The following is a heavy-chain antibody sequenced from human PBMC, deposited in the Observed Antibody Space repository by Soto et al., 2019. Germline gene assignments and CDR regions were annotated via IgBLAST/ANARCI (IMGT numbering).Heavy chain of an antibody. CDR3: AHLNTRAYYFDY. J-gene: IGHJ4*02. V-gene: IGHV2-5*01. CDR1: GFSLSTSQVG. Sequence: SGPTLVNPTQTLTLTCTFSGFSLSTSQVGVGWIPQPPGKALEWLAHVYWNDAKYYSLSLKTRLTITKDTSKNQVVLTMTNMDPVDTATYFCAHLNTRAYYFDYWGQGALVTVSS. CDR2: VYWNDAK.